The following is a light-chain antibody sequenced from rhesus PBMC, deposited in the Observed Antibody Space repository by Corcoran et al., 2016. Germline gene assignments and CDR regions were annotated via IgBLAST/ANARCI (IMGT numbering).Light chain of an antibody. CDR2: AAS. CDR3: QHYDHLPWT. J-gene: IGKJ1*01. CDR1: QDIRSW. V-gene: IGKV1-19*01. Sequence: DIQMTQSPSSLSASVGDKVTITCRASQDIRSWLAWYQQKPGKAPQPLIYAASSLQSGVPSRFSGSGSGTDYTLTISSLQPEDFATYYCQHYDHLPWTFGQGTKVEIK.